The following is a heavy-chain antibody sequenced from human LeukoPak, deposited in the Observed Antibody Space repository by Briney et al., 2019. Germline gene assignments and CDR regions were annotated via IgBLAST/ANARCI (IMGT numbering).Heavy chain of an antibody. V-gene: IGHV1-8*01. D-gene: IGHD6-19*01. CDR3: ARGLPQWLVRKNAFDI. CDR2: MNPNSGNT. Sequence: ASVKLSCKASGYTFTSYDINWVRQATGQGLEWMGWMNPNSGNTGYAQKFQGRVTMTRNTSISTAYMELSSLRSEDTAVYYCARGLPQWLVRKNAFDIWGQGTMVTVSS. J-gene: IGHJ3*02. CDR1: GYTFTSYD.